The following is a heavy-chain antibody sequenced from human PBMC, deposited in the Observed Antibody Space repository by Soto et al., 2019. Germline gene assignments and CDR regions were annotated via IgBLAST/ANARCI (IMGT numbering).Heavy chain of an antibody. Sequence: QLQLQESGPGLVKPSETLSLTCTVSGGSISSSSYYWGWIRQPPGKGLEWIGSIYYSGSTYYNPSLKTRVTIPVDTSKNQFSLKLSSVTAADPAVYYCASPKIAFYNWFDPWGQGTLVTVSS. CDR3: ASPKIAFYNWFDP. J-gene: IGHJ5*02. CDR1: GGSISSSSYY. V-gene: IGHV4-39*01. D-gene: IGHD3-3*02. CDR2: IYYSGST.